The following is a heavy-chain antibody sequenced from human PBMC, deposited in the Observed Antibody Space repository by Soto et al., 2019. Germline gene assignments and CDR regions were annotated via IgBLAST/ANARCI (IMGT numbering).Heavy chain of an antibody. D-gene: IGHD3-3*01. CDR3: VLLGVFEQ. Sequence: ASVKVSCKASGYTFTSYNINWVRQAPGQGLEWVAGSTSNSGNSDYAQKFQGRLTVTRDTSISTAYMELSSLRSDDTAVYSCVLLGVFEQWGPVTLLTVSS. J-gene: IGHJ4*02. CDR2: STSNSGNS. CDR1: GYTFTSYN. V-gene: IGHV1-8*01.